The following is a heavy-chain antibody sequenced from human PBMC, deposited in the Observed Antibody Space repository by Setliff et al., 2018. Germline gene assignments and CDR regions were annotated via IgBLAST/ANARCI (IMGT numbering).Heavy chain of an antibody. CDR1: GGSISSSSYY. Sequence: SETLSLTCTVSGGSISSSSYYWGWIRQPPGKGLEWIGSIYYSGSTYYNPSLKSRVTISVDTSKNQFSLKLSSVTAADTAVYYCARNRITIFGVVIPFDYWGQGTLVTVSS. CDR2: IYYSGST. D-gene: IGHD3-3*01. J-gene: IGHJ4*02. V-gene: IGHV4-39*07. CDR3: ARNRITIFGVVIPFDY.